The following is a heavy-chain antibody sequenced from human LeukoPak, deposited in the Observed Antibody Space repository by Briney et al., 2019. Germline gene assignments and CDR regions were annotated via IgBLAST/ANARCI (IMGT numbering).Heavy chain of an antibody. V-gene: IGHV3-48*02. J-gene: IGHJ6*02. CDR3: ARRPYSDTSGRLSDV. Sequence: QAGGSLGLSCAASGFAFSSYNMNWVRQAPGKGLEWISYIGSSGSPTHYADSVGGRFTISRDNAKNSLYLQMNSLRDADTAVYFCARRPYSDTSGRLSDVWGQGTTVTVSS. CDR2: IGSSGSPT. CDR1: GFAFSSYN. D-gene: IGHD3-22*01.